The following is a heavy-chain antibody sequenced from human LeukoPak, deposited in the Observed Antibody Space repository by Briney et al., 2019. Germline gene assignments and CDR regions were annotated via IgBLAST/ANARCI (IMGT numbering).Heavy chain of an antibody. J-gene: IGHJ4*02. CDR3: AKDRGTTGLDY. CDR2: IKQDGSEK. Sequence: GGSLRLSCAASAFTFRNYWMSWVRQAPGKGLEWVANIKQDGSEKYYVDSVKGRFTISRDNSKNTLYLQMNSLRAEDTAVYYCAKDRGTTGLDYWGQGTLVTVSS. CDR1: AFTFRNYW. V-gene: IGHV3-7*01. D-gene: IGHD1-1*01.